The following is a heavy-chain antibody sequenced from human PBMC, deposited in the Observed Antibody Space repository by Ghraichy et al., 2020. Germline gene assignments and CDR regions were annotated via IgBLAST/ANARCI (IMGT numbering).Heavy chain of an antibody. CDR1: GFTFSNYD. CDR2: IRFDGSNE. J-gene: IGHJ4*02. CDR3: AKNLRLFDWLLTRGY. D-gene: IGHD3-9*01. V-gene: IGHV3-30*02. Sequence: GSLRLSCAASGFTFSNYDMHWVRQAPGKGLEWVGLIRFDGSNEHYADSVQGRFAISRDNSKNTLYLQMNSLRHEDTAVYYCAKNLRLFDWLLTRGYWGQGTLVTVSS.